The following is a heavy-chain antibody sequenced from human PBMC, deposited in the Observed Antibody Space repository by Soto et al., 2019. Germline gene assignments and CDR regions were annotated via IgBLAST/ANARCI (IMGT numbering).Heavy chain of an antibody. V-gene: IGHV3-73*01. J-gene: IGHJ6*03. CDR3: TRREGITIFGVVMSYYMDV. CDR2: IRSKANSYAT. Sequence: PGGSLRLSCAASGFTFSGSAMHWVRQASGKGLEWVGRIRSKANSYATAYAASVKGRFTISRDDSKNTAYLQMNSLKTEDTAVYYCTRREGITIFGVVMSYYMDVWGKGTTVTVSS. CDR1: GFTFSGSA. D-gene: IGHD3-3*01.